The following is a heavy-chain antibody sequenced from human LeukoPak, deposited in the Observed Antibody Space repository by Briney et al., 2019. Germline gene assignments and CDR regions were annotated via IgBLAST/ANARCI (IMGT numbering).Heavy chain of an antibody. Sequence: PGGSLRLSCAASGFTFNSYAIHWVRQAPGKGLEWVAVISYDGSNKYYADSVKGRFTISRDNAKNSLSLQMTSLRVDDSAVYYCVRGQTNLDNWFDPWGQGTLVIVSS. V-gene: IGHV3-30-3*01. CDR1: GFTFNSYA. CDR3: VRGQTNLDNWFDP. J-gene: IGHJ5*02. CDR2: ISYDGSNK. D-gene: IGHD2-8*01.